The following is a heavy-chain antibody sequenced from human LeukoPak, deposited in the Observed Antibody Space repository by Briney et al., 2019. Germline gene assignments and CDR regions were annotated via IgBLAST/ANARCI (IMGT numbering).Heavy chain of an antibody. Sequence: PSETLSLTCTVSDGSITNYDWSWVRQPPGKGLEFIGHVHYSGTADYNPSLKSRVTISIDTSKKHFFLKLKSVTAVDTAVYYCARGYGDFRVEGRYFHSWGQGTLVAVSS. CDR3: ARGYGDFRVEGRYFHS. CDR2: VHYSGTA. D-gene: IGHD4-17*01. V-gene: IGHV4-59*01. CDR1: DGSITNYD. J-gene: IGHJ4*02.